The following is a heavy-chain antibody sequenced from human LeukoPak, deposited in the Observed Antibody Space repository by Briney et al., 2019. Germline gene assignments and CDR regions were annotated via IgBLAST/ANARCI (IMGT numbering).Heavy chain of an antibody. J-gene: IGHJ4*02. CDR1: GFTFSTYD. Sequence: PGGSLRLSCSASGFTFSTYDMNWVRQAPGKGLEWVSSITSRSKYIYYADSVKGRFTMSRDNVNNLLFLQMDSPRAEDTAVYYCARYVGPNIAVAGSDYWGQGTLVTVSS. CDR3: ARYVGPNIAVAGSDY. V-gene: IGHV3-21*01. CDR2: ITSRSKYI. D-gene: IGHD6-19*01.